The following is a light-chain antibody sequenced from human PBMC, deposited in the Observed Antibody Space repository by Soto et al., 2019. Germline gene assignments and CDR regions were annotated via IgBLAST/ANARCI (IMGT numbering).Light chain of an antibody. J-gene: IGLJ3*02. CDR2: EVN. Sequence: QSALTQPPSASGSPGQSVAISCTGTSSDVGGYNYVSWYQQHPGKAPKLIISEVNKRPSGVPDRFSGSKSGNTASLTVSGLQAEDEADYYCSSYSGNFWVFGGGTQLTVL. CDR1: SSDVGGYNY. V-gene: IGLV2-8*01. CDR3: SSYSGNFWV.